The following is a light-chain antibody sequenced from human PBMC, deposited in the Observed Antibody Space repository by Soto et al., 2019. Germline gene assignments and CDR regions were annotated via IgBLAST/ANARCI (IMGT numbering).Light chain of an antibody. V-gene: IGKV1-27*01. CDR3: QNYNSVPRT. J-gene: IGKJ1*01. Sequence: DIQMTQSPSSLSASVGDRVTITCRASQGISNSLAWYQQKPGKVPKLLIYAASTLQSGVPSRFSGSGSGTDFTLTISSLQPDDLSTYYFQNYNSVPRTFGQGTKVEIK. CDR2: AAS. CDR1: QGISNS.